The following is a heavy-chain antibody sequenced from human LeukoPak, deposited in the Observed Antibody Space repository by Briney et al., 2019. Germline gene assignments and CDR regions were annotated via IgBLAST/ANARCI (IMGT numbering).Heavy chain of an antibody. Sequence: SETLSLTCTVSGGSISSSSYYWGWIRQPPGQGLECIGSIYYSGSTYYNPSLKSRVTISVDTSKNQFSLKLSSVTAADTAVYYCASCPWFGEDVGYWGQGTLVTVSS. CDR2: IYYSGST. V-gene: IGHV4-39*07. J-gene: IGHJ4*02. CDR1: GGSISSSSYY. CDR3: ASCPWFGEDVGY. D-gene: IGHD3-10*01.